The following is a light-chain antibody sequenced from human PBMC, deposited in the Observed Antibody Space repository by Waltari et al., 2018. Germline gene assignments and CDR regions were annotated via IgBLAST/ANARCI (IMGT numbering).Light chain of an antibody. CDR1: RSVLYSSNNKNY. CDR3: QQCYLTPYT. Sequence: DIVMTQSPDSLAVSLGERATINCKSSRSVLYSSNNKNYLAWYQQKPGQPPKLLIYWASTRESGVPDRFSGSGSGTDFTLTISSLQAEDVAVYYCQQCYLTPYTFGQGTNLEIK. V-gene: IGKV4-1*01. J-gene: IGKJ2*01. CDR2: WAS.